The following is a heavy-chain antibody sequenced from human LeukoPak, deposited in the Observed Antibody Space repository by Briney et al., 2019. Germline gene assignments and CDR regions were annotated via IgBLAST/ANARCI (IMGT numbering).Heavy chain of an antibody. Sequence: SETLSLTCAASGGSISSGGYSWSWIRQPPGKGLEWIGYIYHSGSTYYNPSLKSRVTISVDRSKNQFSLKLSSVTAADTAVYYCARGYGSGSYSPVDAFDIWGQGTMVTVSS. CDR2: IYHSGST. CDR3: ARGYGSGSYSPVDAFDI. J-gene: IGHJ3*02. V-gene: IGHV4-30-2*01. D-gene: IGHD3-10*01. CDR1: GGSISSGGYS.